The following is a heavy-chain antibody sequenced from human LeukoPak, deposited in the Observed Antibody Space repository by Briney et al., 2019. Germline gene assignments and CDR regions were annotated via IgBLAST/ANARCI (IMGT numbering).Heavy chain of an antibody. Sequence: AESLKISCNGSRYSFTSYWICWVRLMPGKGLEWMWIIYPGDSDTSYNPSFQSQVTISADKSISTAYLQWSNLKASDTAMHYCARQECSSSGKGIDYWGQGTLVTVSS. D-gene: IGHD6-6*01. J-gene: IGHJ4*02. CDR2: IYPGDSDT. V-gene: IGHV5-51*01. CDR1: RYSFTSYW. CDR3: ARQECSSSGKGIDY.